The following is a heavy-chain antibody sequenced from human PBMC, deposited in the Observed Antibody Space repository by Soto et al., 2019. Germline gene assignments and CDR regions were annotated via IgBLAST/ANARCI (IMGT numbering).Heavy chain of an antibody. CDR2: ITSSGSYV. J-gene: IGHJ6*02. V-gene: IGHV3-21*01. Sequence: RLSWVTSGFTFSRNTMNWVRQAPGKGLEWVASITSSGSYVYYADSVKGRFSASRDNAKNSLSLQMDSLRPDDTAIYFCVKDEGIEAMDVWGQGTTVTVSS. CDR1: GFTFSRNT. D-gene: IGHD3-3*02. CDR3: VKDEGIEAMDV.